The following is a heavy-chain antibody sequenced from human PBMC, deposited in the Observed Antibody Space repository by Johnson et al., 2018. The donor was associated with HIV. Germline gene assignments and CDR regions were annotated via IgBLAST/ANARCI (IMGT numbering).Heavy chain of an antibody. CDR2: IWYDGSNK. D-gene: IGHD6-6*01. Sequence: MQLVESGGGVVQPGRSLRLSCAASGFTFSSYAMHWVRQAPGKGLEWVAVIWYDGSNKYYADSVKGRFTISRDNSKNTLYLQMNSLRAEDTAVYYCARGGGYSIAAPSDAFDIWGQGTMVTVSS. CDR1: GFTFSSYA. J-gene: IGHJ3*02. CDR3: ARGGGYSIAAPSDAFDI. V-gene: IGHV3-30-3*01.